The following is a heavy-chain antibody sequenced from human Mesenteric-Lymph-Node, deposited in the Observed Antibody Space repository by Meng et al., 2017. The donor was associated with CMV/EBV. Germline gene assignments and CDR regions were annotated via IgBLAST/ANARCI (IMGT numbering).Heavy chain of an antibody. V-gene: IGHV1-18*01. CDR3: ARLTGSSSLYYYYFFAMDV. J-gene: IGHJ6*02. Sequence: ASVKVSCKASGYTFTSYGISWVRQAPGQGPEWMGWITAYNGNTDYAQKFQGRVTMTTDTSTSTVYMELRSLRSDDTAMYYCARLTGSSSLYYYYFFAMDVWGQGTTVTVSS. CDR1: GYTFTSYG. CDR2: ITAYNGNT. D-gene: IGHD6-6*01.